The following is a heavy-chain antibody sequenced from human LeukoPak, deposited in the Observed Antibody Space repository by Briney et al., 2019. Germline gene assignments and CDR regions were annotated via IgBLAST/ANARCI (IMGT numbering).Heavy chain of an antibody. J-gene: IGHJ4*02. Sequence: SETLSLTCTVSGGSISSYYWSWIRQPPGKGLEWIGEIDHSGSTNYNPSLKSRVTISVDTSKNQFSLKLSSVTAADTAVYYCARGRRGYSYGTIFDYWGQGTLVTVSS. CDR3: ARGRRGYSYGTIFDY. CDR2: IDHSGST. V-gene: IGHV4-34*01. CDR1: GGSISSYY. D-gene: IGHD5-18*01.